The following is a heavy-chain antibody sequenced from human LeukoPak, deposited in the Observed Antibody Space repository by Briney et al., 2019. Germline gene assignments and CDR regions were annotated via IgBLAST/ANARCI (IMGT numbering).Heavy chain of an antibody. J-gene: IGHJ4*02. Sequence: SETLSLTCAVYGGSFNGYYWSWIRQPPGKGLEWIGEINHSGSTNYNPSLKSRVTISVDTSKNQFSLKLSSVTAADTAVYYCARGRQQLARRKDFDYWGQGTLVTVSS. CDR3: ARGRQQLARRKDFDY. CDR2: INHSGST. CDR1: GGSFNGYY. D-gene: IGHD6-13*01. V-gene: IGHV4-34*01.